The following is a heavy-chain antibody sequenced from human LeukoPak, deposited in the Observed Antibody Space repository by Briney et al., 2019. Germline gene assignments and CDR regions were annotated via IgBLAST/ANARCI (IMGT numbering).Heavy chain of an antibody. J-gene: IGHJ4*02. V-gene: IGHV3-30*18. CDR3: AKDGIGGYSYGPYFDY. CDR1: GFTFSSYG. Sequence: GGSLRLSCAASGFTFSSYGMHWVRQAPGKGLEWVAVISYDGSNKYYADSVKGRFTISRGNSKNTLYPQMNSLRAEDTAVYYCAKDGIGGYSYGPYFDYWGQGTLVTVSS. CDR2: ISYDGSNK. D-gene: IGHD5-18*01.